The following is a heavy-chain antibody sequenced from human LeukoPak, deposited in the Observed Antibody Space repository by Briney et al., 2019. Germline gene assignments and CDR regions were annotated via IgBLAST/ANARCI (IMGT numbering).Heavy chain of an antibody. CDR2: INPNSGGT. J-gene: IGHJ1*01. D-gene: IGHD3-22*01. CDR1: GYTFTGYY. V-gene: IGHV1-2*02. Sequence: ASVKVSCKASGYTFTGYYMHWVRQAPGQGLEWMGWINPNSGGTNYAQKFQGRVTMTRDTSISTAYMELSRPRSDDTAVYYCARPQLQYYYDSSGSLFQHWGQGTLVTVSS. CDR3: ARPQLQYYYDSSGSLFQH.